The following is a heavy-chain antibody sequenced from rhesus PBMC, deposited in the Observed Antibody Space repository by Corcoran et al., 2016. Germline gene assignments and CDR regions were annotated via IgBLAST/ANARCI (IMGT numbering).Heavy chain of an antibody. D-gene: IGHD2-21*01. CDR3: ATSGYCTGSGCYGVYFEF. CDR2: IYGSSTRT. CDR1: GGSISDSYR. Sequence: QVQLQESGPGLVKPSETLSLTCAVSGGSISDSYRWSWIRQPPGKGLEWIGYIYGSSTRTNSPPSLKSRVTMSRDTSKNEFSLKLSSVTAADTAVYYCATSGYCTGSGCYGVYFEFWGQGALVSVSS. J-gene: IGHJ1*01. V-gene: IGHV4S10*01.